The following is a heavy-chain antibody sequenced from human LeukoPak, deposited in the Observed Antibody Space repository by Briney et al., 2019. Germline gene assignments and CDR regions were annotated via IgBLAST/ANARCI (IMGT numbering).Heavy chain of an antibody. D-gene: IGHD6-19*01. J-gene: IGHJ4*02. CDR1: GFTFSNYA. CDR3: AKDPPTAFIAVAGTRDY. CDR2: ISGSGGST. V-gene: IGHV3-23*01. Sequence: PGGSLRLSCAASGFTFSNYAMSWVRQAPGKGLEWVSAISGSGGSTYYADSVKGRFTISRDNSKNTLYLQMNSLRAEDTAVYYCAKDPPTAFIAVAGTRDYWGQGTLVTVSS.